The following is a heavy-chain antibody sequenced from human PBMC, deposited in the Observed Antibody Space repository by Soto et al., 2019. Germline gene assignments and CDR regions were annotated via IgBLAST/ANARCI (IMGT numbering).Heavy chain of an antibody. CDR1: GYTFTGYY. CDR3: AREETSGSYLSSWFDP. Sequence: QVQLVQSGAEVKKPGASVKVSCKASGYTFTGYYMHWVRQAPGQGLEWMGWINPNSGGTNYAQKFQGWVTMTRDTSISTAYMELSRLRSDATAVYYCAREETSGSYLSSWFDPWGQGTLVTVSS. D-gene: IGHD1-26*01. J-gene: IGHJ5*02. V-gene: IGHV1-2*04. CDR2: INPNSGGT.